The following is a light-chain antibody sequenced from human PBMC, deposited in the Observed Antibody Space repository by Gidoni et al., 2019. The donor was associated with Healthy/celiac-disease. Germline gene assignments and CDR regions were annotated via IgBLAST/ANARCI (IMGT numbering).Light chain of an antibody. Sequence: SYELTQPPSVAVSPGQTASITCSGDKLGAKYAYWYKQKPGQSPVLVIYQDSKRPSGIPERFSGSNSGNTATLTISGTQAMDEADYYCQAWDSSTDVVFGGGTKLTVL. CDR2: QDS. J-gene: IGLJ2*01. CDR1: KLGAKY. CDR3: QAWDSSTDVV. V-gene: IGLV3-1*01.